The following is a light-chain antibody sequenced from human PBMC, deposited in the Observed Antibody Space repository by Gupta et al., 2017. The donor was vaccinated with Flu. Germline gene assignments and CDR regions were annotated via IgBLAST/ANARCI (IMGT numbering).Light chain of an antibody. CDR1: SGDVGGNND. CDR2: DVY. Sequence: TSGDVGGNNDVCCDQQYPGEAPELINYDVYGRPSGVPGRCAGSKSGNTASRTGTGLQAEDEADYYYGSYAGTVTFVFGGGTKLTV. CDR3: GSYAGTVTFV. V-gene: IGLV2-11*01. J-gene: IGLJ2*01.